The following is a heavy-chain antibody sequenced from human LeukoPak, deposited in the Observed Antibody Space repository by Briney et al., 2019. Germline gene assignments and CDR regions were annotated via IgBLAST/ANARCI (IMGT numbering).Heavy chain of an antibody. Sequence: GGSLRLSCAASEFTFSSYEMNWVRQAPGKGLEWVLYISSSGSAMYYADSVKDRFTISSDNTKNSLYLQMNSLRAEDTAVYYCARGFRLDYWGQGTLVTVSS. D-gene: IGHD3-10*01. CDR3: ARGFRLDY. CDR1: EFTFSSYE. J-gene: IGHJ4*02. CDR2: ISSSGSAM. V-gene: IGHV3-48*03.